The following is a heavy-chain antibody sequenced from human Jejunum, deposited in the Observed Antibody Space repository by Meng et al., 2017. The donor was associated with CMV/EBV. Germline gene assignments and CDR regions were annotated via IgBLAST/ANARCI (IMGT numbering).Heavy chain of an antibody. V-gene: IGHV4-59*01. CDR3: AGRMAVAGTIVIY. J-gene: IGHJ4*02. CDR1: GGSISDYY. CDR2: VYHTGST. Sequence: VSGGSISDYYWSWIRQSPGKGLEWIGYVYHTGSTNYNPSLRSRVTISVETSKNQFSLKLSSVTAADTAVYYCAGRMAVAGTIVIYWGQGTLVTVSS. D-gene: IGHD6-19*01.